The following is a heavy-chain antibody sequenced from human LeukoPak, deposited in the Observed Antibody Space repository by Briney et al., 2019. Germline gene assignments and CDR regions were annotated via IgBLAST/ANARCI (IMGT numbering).Heavy chain of an antibody. J-gene: IGHJ4*02. V-gene: IGHV3-73*01. Sequence: GGSLRLSCAASGFTFSGSAMHWVRQASGKGLEWVGRIRSKANSYATEYAASVKGRFTISRDDSKNTAYLQMNSLKTEDTAVYYCTRSTVTGYFDYWGQGTLVTVSS. CDR2: IRSKANSYAT. CDR3: TRSTVTGYFDY. CDR1: GFTFSGSA. D-gene: IGHD4-17*01.